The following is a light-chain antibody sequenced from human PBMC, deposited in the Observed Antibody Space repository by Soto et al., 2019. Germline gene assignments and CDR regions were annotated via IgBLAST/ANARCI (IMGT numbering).Light chain of an antibody. J-gene: IGKJ1*01. V-gene: IGKV3-20*01. Sequence: EIVLTQSTGTLSLSPRNTATLSYRASQSVSNTYLAWYQQKPGQAPRLLIYGASSRATGFPDRFSGSGSGTDFTLTISRLETEDFAVYYCQLYDSSSWTFGQGTKVDIK. CDR2: GAS. CDR1: QSVSNTY. CDR3: QLYDSSSWT.